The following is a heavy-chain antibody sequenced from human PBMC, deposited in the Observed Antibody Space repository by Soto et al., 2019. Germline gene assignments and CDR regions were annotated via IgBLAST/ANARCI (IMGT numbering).Heavy chain of an antibody. CDR2: ISGGDNT. V-gene: IGHV3-23*01. CDR1: GFTFSSYA. CDR3: AKELGYSSSTNCYEFDY. Sequence: PGGSLRLSCAASGFTFSSYAMSWVRQAPGKGLEWVSAISGGDNTYYADSVKGRFTISRDNSKNTMYLQMNSLRAEDTAVYYCAKELGYSSSTNCYEFDYWGQGTLVTVSS. J-gene: IGHJ4*02. D-gene: IGHD2-2*01.